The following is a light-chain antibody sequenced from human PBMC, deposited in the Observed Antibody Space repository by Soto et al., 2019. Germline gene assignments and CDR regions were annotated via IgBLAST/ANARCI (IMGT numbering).Light chain of an antibody. J-gene: IGLJ2*01. CDR1: SSDVGGYNY. CDR3: SSYAGSNTVV. CDR2: EVS. Sequence: QSALTQPPSASGSPGQSVTISCTGTSSDVGGYNYVSWYQQHPGKAPKLMIYEVSKRPSGVPDRFSGSKSGNTASLTVSGLQAEDEADYYCSSYAGSNTVVFGGWTKLTVL. V-gene: IGLV2-8*01.